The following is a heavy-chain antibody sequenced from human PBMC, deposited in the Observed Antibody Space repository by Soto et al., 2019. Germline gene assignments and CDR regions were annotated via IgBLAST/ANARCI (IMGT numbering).Heavy chain of an antibody. CDR2: IHSTRSP. J-gene: IGHJ5*02. V-gene: IGHV4-4*07. CDR1: GDSVSKYY. D-gene: IGHD4-17*01. CDR3: ARSPAYGDYANLDT. Sequence: PSEILSLTCTVSGDSVSKYYWNWIRQPAGKGLEWIGRIHSTRSPNYNPSPKSRVTMSVDTSKNQFSLKLNLTSVTAADTAVYYCARSPAYGDYANLDTWGQGTLVTVSS.